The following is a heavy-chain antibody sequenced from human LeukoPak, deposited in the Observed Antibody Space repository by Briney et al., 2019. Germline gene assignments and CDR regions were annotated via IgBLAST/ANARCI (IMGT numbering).Heavy chain of an antibody. CDR2: IYYSGST. V-gene: IGHV4-39*01. J-gene: IGHJ3*02. D-gene: IGHD2-2*01. Sequence: PSGTLSLTCTVSGGSISSSSYYWGWIRQPPGKGLEWIGSIYYSGSTYYNPSLKSRVTISVDTSKNQFSLKLSSVTAADTAVYYCARHCSSTSCYFLSDAFDIWGQGTMVTVSS. CDR3: ARHCSSTSCYFLSDAFDI. CDR1: GGSISSSSYY.